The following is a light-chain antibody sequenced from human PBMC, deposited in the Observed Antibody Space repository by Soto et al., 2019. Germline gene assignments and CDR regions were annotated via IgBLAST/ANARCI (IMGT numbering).Light chain of an antibody. CDR1: SSNIGSHT. V-gene: IGLV1-44*01. Sequence: QSVLTQPPSASGTPGQRVTISCSGSSSNIGSHTVNWYQHLPGTAPKLLIYSANQRPSGVPDRFSGSKSGTSASLAISGLQSEDEADYYCATWDDSLNGLFGGGTKLTVL. J-gene: IGLJ2*01. CDR2: SAN. CDR3: ATWDDSLNGL.